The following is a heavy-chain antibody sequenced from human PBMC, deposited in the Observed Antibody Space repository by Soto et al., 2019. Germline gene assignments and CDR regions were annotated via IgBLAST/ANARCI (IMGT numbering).Heavy chain of an antibody. CDR1: GGSISSDDYY. CDR3: ARPRGGGGPYDAIDI. CDR2: IYYSGST. D-gene: IGHD3-16*01. J-gene: IGHJ3*02. V-gene: IGHV4-30-4*01. Sequence: QVQLQESGPGLVKHSQTLCLTCTVSGGSISSDDYYWSWIRQPPGKGLEWIGYIYYSGSTDYNPSLKSRVTISVDTSKNQFSLKLSSVTAADTAVYYCARPRGGGGPYDAIDIWGQGTMVMVSS.